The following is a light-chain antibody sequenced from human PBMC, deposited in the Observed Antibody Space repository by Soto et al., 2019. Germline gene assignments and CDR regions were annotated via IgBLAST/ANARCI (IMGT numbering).Light chain of an antibody. CDR1: QSISSY. V-gene: IGKV1-39*01. CDR3: QQSYSTPPIT. CDR2: AAS. Sequence: DIQMTQSPSSLSASVGDRVTITCRASQSISSYLNWYQQKPGKAPKLLIYAASSLQSGVPSRFSGSGSGTDFTLTISSLQPEDFATYYCQQSYSTPPITFGPGTRLETK. J-gene: IGKJ5*01.